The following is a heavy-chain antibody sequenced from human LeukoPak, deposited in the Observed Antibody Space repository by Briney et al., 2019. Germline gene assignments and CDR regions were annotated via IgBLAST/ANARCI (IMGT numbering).Heavy chain of an antibody. D-gene: IGHD3-10*01. CDR3: AREMSGFDI. J-gene: IGHJ3*02. CDR1: GYTFTSYG. Sequence: ASVKVSCKASGYTFTSYGISWVRQAPGQGLEWMGWISAYNGNTNYAQKFQGRVTMTRDTSISTAYMELSRLRSDDTAVYYCAREMSGFDIWGQGTMVTVSS. V-gene: IGHV1-18*01. CDR2: ISAYNGNT.